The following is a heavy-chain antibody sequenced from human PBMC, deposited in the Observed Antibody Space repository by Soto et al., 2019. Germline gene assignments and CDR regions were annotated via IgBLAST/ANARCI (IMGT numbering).Heavy chain of an antibody. Sequence: SETLSLTCTVSGGSISSSSYYWGWIRQPPGKVLEWIGSIYYSGSTYYNPSLKSRVTISVDTSKNQFSLKLSSVTAADTAVYYCARHDWAKPFDYWGQGTLVTVSS. CDR3: ARHDWAKPFDY. D-gene: IGHD3-9*01. CDR2: IYYSGST. V-gene: IGHV4-39*01. CDR1: GGSISSSSYY. J-gene: IGHJ4*02.